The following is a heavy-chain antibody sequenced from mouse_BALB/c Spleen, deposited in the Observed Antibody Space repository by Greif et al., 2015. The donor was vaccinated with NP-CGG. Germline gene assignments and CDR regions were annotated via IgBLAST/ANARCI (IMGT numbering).Heavy chain of an antibody. CDR2: IRNKANGYTT. Sequence: EVKLVESGGGLVQPGGSLRLSCATSGFTFTDYYMSWVRQPPGKALEWLGFIRNKANGYTTEYSASVKGRFTISRDNSQSILYLQKNTLRAEDSATYYCAREYGNYFDYWGQGATLTVSS. V-gene: IGHV7-3*02. CDR3: AREYGNYFDY. D-gene: IGHD2-10*02. J-gene: IGHJ2*01. CDR1: GFTFTDYY.